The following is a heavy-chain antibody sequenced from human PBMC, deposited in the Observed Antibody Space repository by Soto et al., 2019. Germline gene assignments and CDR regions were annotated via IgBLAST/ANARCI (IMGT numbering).Heavy chain of an antibody. V-gene: IGHV1-18*01. CDR2: ISAYNGNT. CDR1: GYTFTSYG. CDR3: ARDQDILTGYYSDGWFDP. Sequence: QVQLVQSGAEVKKPGASVKVSCKASGYTFTSYGISWVRQAPGQGLEWMGWISAYNGNTNYAQKLQGRVTMTTDTSTSTAYMELRSLRSDDTAVYDCARDQDILTGYYSDGWFDPWGQGTLVTVSS. D-gene: IGHD3-9*01. J-gene: IGHJ5*02.